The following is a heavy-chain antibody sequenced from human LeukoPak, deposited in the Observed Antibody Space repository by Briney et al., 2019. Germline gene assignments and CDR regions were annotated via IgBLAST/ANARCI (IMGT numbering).Heavy chain of an antibody. J-gene: IGHJ2*01. CDR2: MNPNSGNT. Sequence: ASVKVSCKASGYTFTSYDINWVRQATGQGLEWMGWMNPNSGNTGYPQKFQGRVTMTRNTPISTAYMELSSLRSEDTAVYYCARSQAVSGYWYFDLWGRGTLVTVSS. V-gene: IGHV1-8*01. CDR3: ARSQAVSGYWYFDL. D-gene: IGHD6-19*01. CDR1: GYTFTSYD.